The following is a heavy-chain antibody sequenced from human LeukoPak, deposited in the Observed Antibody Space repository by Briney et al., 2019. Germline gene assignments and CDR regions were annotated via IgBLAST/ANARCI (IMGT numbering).Heavy chain of an antibody. V-gene: IGHV3-23*01. CDR1: GFTFSSYG. J-gene: IGHJ4*02. D-gene: IGHD3-22*01. CDR3: AKDRDTMIVVPKDY. CDR2: ISGSGGST. Sequence: GGSLRLSCAASGFTFSSYGMHWVRQAPGKGLEWVSAISGSGGSTYYADSVKGRFTISRDNSKNTLYLQMNSLRAEDTAVYYCAKDRDTMIVVPKDYWGQGTLVTVSS.